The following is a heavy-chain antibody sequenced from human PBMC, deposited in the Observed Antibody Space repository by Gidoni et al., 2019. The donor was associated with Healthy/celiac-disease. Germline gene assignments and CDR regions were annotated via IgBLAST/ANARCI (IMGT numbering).Heavy chain of an antibody. CDR3: AKDYYGSGSYEAFDY. V-gene: IGHV3-30*18. D-gene: IGHD3-10*01. J-gene: IGHJ4*02. CDR1: GFTFSSYG. CDR2: ISYDGSNK. Sequence: QVQLVESGGGVVPPGRSLRLSCAASGFTFSSYGMHWVRQAPGKGLGWVAVISYDGSNKYYADSVKGRFTISRDNSKNTLYLQMNSLRAEDTAVYYCAKDYYGSGSYEAFDYWGQGTLVTVSS.